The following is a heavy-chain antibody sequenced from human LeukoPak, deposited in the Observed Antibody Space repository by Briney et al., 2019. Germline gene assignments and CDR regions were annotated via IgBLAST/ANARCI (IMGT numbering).Heavy chain of an antibody. D-gene: IGHD3-10*02. CDR1: GFTFSSYS. J-gene: IGHJ6*02. CDR2: ISSSSSYI. V-gene: IGHV3-21*01. CDR3: ARDINVRGGAYYYYGMDV. Sequence: PGGSLRLSCAASGFTFSSYSMNWVRQAPGKGLEWVSSISSSSSYIYYADSVKGRFTISRDNAKNSLYLQMNRLRAEDTAVYYCARDINVRGGAYYYYGMDVWGQGTTVTVSS.